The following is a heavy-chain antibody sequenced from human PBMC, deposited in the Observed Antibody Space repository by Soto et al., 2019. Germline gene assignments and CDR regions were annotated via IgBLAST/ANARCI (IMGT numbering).Heavy chain of an antibody. CDR2: IYYTGST. CDR1: GGSIINGNYY. V-gene: IGHV4-31*03. Sequence: QVQLQESGPGLVKPSQTLSLTCTVSGGSIINGNYYWTWIRQLPGKGLEWIGNIYYTGSTSYNPSLKSRVTISIDTSKNQFSLKLRSVVAADTAMYYCAKNETRRPGFDPWCQGTLVTVSS. J-gene: IGHJ5*02. CDR3: AKNETRRPGFDP.